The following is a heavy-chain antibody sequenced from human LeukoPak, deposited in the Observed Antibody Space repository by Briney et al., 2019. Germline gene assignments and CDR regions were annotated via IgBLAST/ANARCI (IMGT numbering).Heavy chain of an antibody. CDR1: GFTFSSYS. V-gene: IGHV3-21*01. D-gene: IGHD3-10*01. Sequence: GGSLRLSCAASGFTFSSYSMNWVRQAPGKGLEWVSSISSSSSYIHYADSVKGRFTISRDYAKNSLYLQMNSLRAEDTAVYYCAREDYYGSGSYGLPNWFDPWGQGTLVTVSS. CDR2: ISSSSSYI. CDR3: AREDYYGSGSYGLPNWFDP. J-gene: IGHJ5*02.